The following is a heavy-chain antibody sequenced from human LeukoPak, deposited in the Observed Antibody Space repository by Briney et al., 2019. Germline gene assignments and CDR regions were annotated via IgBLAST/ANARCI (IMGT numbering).Heavy chain of an antibody. CDR1: GFTFNTAY. CDR2: LKSRSQGGTA. J-gene: IGHJ5*02. Sequence: GGSLRLSCAASGFTFNTAYMSWLRQTPGKGLEWVGRLKSRSQGGTADYAAPVKGRFTISRDDSKNTLYLQMNSLKIEDTGMYYCATDRNWFDPWGQGTLVTVSS. CDR3: ATDRNWFDP. V-gene: IGHV3-15*01.